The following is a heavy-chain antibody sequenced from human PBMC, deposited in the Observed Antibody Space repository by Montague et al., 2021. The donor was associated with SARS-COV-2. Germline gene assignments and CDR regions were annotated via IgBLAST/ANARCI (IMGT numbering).Heavy chain of an antibody. D-gene: IGHD3-9*01. Sequence: SETLSLTCTVSGGSMMSPSFHWDWIRQAPGKGLEWIGSIDYGGTTYFXXXFRSRVTLSVDTPRIQFSLDLSTVTAADTAVYYCARRLTVLTGYDKSDYFDYWGQGLLVTVSS. CDR2: IDYGGTT. J-gene: IGHJ4*02. V-gene: IGHV4-39*01. CDR3: ARRLTVLTGYDKSDYFDY. CDR1: GGSMMSPSFH.